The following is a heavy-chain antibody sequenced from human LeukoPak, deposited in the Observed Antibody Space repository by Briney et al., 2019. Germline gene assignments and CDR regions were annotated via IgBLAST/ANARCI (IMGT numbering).Heavy chain of an antibody. V-gene: IGHV3-48*01. J-gene: IGHJ4*02. CDR1: GFTFSIYG. CDR2: ISSSSKTI. D-gene: IGHD3-22*01. CDR3: ARPEKGGYYDSGAYDY. Sequence: GGSLRLSCAASGFTFSIYGMHWVHQAPGKGLEWISYISSSSKTIYYAHSVRGRFTISRDNAKNSLYLQMNSLRAEDTAVYYCARPEKGGYYDSGAYDYWGQGTLVTVSS.